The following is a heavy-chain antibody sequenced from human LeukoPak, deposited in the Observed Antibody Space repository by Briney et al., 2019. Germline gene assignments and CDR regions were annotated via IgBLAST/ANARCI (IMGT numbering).Heavy chain of an antibody. CDR3: ARGRVSSSTWYSTYYYFFYMDF. V-gene: IGHV4-61*02. CDR2: IYTSGST. J-gene: IGHJ6*03. Sequence: SETLSLTCTVSGGSINSGSYFWSWIRQPAGKGLEWIGRIYTSGSTKFNPSLNGRVSISRDTSNNFFSLRLRSVTAADTAVYFCARGRVSSSTWYSTYYYFFYMDFWGKGTTVTVSS. D-gene: IGHD4-11*01. CDR1: GGSINSGSYF.